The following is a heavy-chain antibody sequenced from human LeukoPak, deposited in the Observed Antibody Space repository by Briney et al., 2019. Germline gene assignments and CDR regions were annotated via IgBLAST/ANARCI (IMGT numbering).Heavy chain of an antibody. D-gene: IGHD3-10*01. CDR2: IYTSGST. J-gene: IGHJ4*02. CDR3: AREYGSGSH. Sequence: SSQTLSLTCTVSGGSISSGSYYWSWIRQPAGKGLEWIGRIYTSGSTNYNPSLKSRVAISVDTSKNQFSLKLSSVTAADTAVYYCAREYGSGSHWGPGTLVTVSS. CDR1: GGSISSGSYY. V-gene: IGHV4-61*02.